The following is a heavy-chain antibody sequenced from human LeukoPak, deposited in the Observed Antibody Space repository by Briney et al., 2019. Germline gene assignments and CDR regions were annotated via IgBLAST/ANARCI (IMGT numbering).Heavy chain of an antibody. CDR3: ATWRTAKTGFDY. V-gene: IGHV4-39*01. CDR2: IYYSGSP. D-gene: IGHD1-1*01. Sequence: SETLSLTCTVSGGSISNNNYYWAWIRQPPGKGLECIGSIYYSGSPYYNPPLKSRVAISVDTSKNQFSLRLSSVTAADTAVYYCATWRTAKTGFDYWGQGTLVTVSS. CDR1: GGSISNNNYY. J-gene: IGHJ4*02.